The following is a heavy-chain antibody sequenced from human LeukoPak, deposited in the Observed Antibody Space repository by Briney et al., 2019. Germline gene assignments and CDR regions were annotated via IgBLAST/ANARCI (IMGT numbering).Heavy chain of an antibody. Sequence: ASVKVSCKASGYTFTSYYMHWVRQAPGQGLEWMGIINPSGGSTSYAQKFQGRVTMTRDMSTSTVYMELSSLRSEDTAVYYCARGARRPVLRYYYYYMDVWGKGTTVTVSS. J-gene: IGHJ6*03. CDR2: INPSGGST. CDR3: ARGARRPVLRYYYYYMDV. D-gene: IGHD6-6*01. V-gene: IGHV1-46*01. CDR1: GYTFTSYY.